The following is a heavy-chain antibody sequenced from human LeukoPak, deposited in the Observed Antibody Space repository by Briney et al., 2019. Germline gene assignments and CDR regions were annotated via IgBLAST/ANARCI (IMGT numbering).Heavy chain of an antibody. V-gene: IGHV1-2*02. CDR1: GYTFTGYS. J-gene: IGHJ4*02. CDR3: AQRTDGGSYSEG. D-gene: IGHD1-26*01. Sequence: ASVKVSCKTSGYTFTGYSMHWVRQAPGQGLEWMGWINPNSGGTNYAQKFQGRVTMTRDTSISTAYMELTRLTSGDTAVYYCAQRTDGGSYSEGWGQGTLVTVSS. CDR2: INPNSGGT.